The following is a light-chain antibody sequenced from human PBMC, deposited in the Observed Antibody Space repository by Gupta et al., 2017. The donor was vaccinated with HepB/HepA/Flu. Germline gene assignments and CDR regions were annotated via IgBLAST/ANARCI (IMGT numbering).Light chain of an antibody. Sequence: SALTQSPSVSRTHGQRVTISCSGSSSNVARNNVNWYQQVPGTAPKLLIYYNDERHSGVPDRFSGSKSGTSASLAISGLQTEDVADYYCAAWDTSRNVVVFGGGTKLTVL. V-gene: IGLV1-44*01. CDR1: SSNVARNN. J-gene: IGLJ2*01. CDR3: AAWDTSRNVVV. CDR2: YND.